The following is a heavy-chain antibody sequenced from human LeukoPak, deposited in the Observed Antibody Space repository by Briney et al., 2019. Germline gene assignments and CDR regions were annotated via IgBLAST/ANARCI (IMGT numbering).Heavy chain of an antibody. J-gene: IGHJ4*02. Sequence: EASVKVSCKASGYTFTTYYMHWVRQAPGQGLEWMGIINPSGGSTLYAQKFQGRATMTRDTSTSTVYMELSSLRSEDTAVYYCVASSSFDYWGQGTLVTVSS. V-gene: IGHV1-46*01. CDR2: INPSGGST. CDR1: GYTFTTYY. CDR3: VASSSFDY. D-gene: IGHD6-6*01.